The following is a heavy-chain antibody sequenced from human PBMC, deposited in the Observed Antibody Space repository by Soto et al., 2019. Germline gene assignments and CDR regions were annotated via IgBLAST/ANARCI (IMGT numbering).Heavy chain of an antibody. D-gene: IGHD2-15*01. J-gene: IGHJ5*02. CDR3: ARGPRRVVAATEGWFDP. CDR1: GGSFSGYY. Sequence: QVQLQQWGAGLLKPSETLSLTCAVYGGSFSGYYWTWIRQPPGKGLEWIGEINHSGSTNYNPSRKGRVTISVDTSKNQFSLKLSSVTAADTAVYYCARGPRRVVAATEGWFDPWGQGTLVTVSS. CDR2: INHSGST. V-gene: IGHV4-34*01.